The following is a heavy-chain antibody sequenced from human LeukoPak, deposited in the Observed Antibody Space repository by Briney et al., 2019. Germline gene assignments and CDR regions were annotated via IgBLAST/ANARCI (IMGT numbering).Heavy chain of an antibody. V-gene: IGHV3-33*01. D-gene: IGHD4-17*01. CDR2: IWYDGSNK. J-gene: IGHJ6*02. CDR1: GFTFSSYG. CDR3: ARALDDYGDYYGMDV. Sequence: PGGSLRLSCAASGFTFSSYGMHWVRQAPGKGLEWVAVIWYDGSNKYYADSVKGRFTISRDNSKNTLYLQMNSLRAEDTAVYYCARALDDYGDYYGMDVWGQGTTVTVSS.